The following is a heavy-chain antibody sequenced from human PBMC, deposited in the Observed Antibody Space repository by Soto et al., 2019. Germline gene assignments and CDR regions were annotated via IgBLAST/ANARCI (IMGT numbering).Heavy chain of an antibody. J-gene: IGHJ2*01. V-gene: IGHV3-23*01. Sequence: PGGSLRLSCAASGFTFSCCAMSWVRQAPGKGLEWVSTIHGDGDYTHDTDSVKGRFTISRDNSRNTLYLQMNSLRADDTAVYYCAKNRGAGSYSNWSFAVWGRGTLVTVSS. CDR2: IHGDGDYT. D-gene: IGHD1-26*01. CDR3: AKNRGAGSYSNWSFAV. CDR1: GFTFSCCA.